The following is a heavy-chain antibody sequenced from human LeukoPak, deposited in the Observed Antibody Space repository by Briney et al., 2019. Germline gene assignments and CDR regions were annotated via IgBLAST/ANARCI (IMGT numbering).Heavy chain of an antibody. CDR2: MSNSGHT. CDR1: GGSVSSGNYY. J-gene: IGHJ4*02. D-gene: IGHD6-13*01. V-gene: IGHV4-61*01. CDR3: ARVSVAGTGPDY. Sequence: SETLSLTCTVSGGSVSSGNYYWSWIRQPPGKGLEWIGFMSNSGHTDSTPSLKSRVTVSVDTSRNQFSLKLNSVAAADTAVYYCARVSVAGTGPDYWGQGTLVTVSS.